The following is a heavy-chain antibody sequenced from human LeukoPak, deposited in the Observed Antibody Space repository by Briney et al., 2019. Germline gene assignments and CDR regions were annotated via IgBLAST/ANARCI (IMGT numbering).Heavy chain of an antibody. CDR3: ARDRGYYYGSGERGY. CDR2: IYYSGST. V-gene: IGHV4-59*12. CDR1: GGSISSYY. J-gene: IGHJ4*02. Sequence: PSETLSLTCTVSGGSISSYYWSWIRQPPGKGLEWIGSIYYSGSTYYNPSLKSRVTISVDTSKNQFSLKLSSVTAADTAVYYCARDRGYYYGSGERGYWGQGTLVTVSS. D-gene: IGHD3-10*01.